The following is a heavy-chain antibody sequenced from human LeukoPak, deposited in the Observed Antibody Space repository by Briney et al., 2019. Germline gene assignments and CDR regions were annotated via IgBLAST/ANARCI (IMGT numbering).Heavy chain of an antibody. CDR3: AKGRGWEASYYYYYMDV. CDR1: GFTFSSYG. D-gene: IGHD1-26*01. CDR2: IRYDGSNK. V-gene: IGHV3-30*02. J-gene: IGHJ6*03. Sequence: GGSLRLTCAAPGFTFSSYGRHWVRQAPRKGLEWVAVIRYDGSNKYYTDSVKGRFTISRDNSKNTLYLQMNSLRAEGTAVYYCAKGRGWEASYYYYYMDVWGKGTTVTISS.